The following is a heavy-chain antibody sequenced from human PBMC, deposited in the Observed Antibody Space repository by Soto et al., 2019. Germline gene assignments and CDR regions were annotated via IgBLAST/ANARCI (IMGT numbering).Heavy chain of an antibody. D-gene: IGHD6-6*01. CDR2: INPSCGGT. CDR3: ARDLHSGISACPNYYGIDV. Sequence: ASVKVSCNASGYLFTDYYMHWVRQSPGHGLGWMGRINPSCGGTNYAPKFQGRLTMTRDTSTSTVYPELSSLRAEDTAVYYCARDLHSGISACPNYYGIDVWGQGTTVTVSS. J-gene: IGHJ6*02. V-gene: IGHV1-46*01. CDR1: GYLFTDYY.